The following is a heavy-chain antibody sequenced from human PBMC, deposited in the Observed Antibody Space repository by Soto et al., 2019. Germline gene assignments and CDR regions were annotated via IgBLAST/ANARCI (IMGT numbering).Heavy chain of an antibody. V-gene: IGHV3-33*01. CDR2: IWYDGSNK. Sequence: GGSLRLSCAASGFTFSSYGMHWVRQAPGKGLEWVAVIWYDGSNKYYADSVKGRFTISRDNSKNTLYLQMNSLRAEDTAVYYCARDPDFSSGWPFDYWGQGTLVTV. CDR3: ARDPDFSSGWPFDY. J-gene: IGHJ4*02. CDR1: GFTFSSYG. D-gene: IGHD6-19*01.